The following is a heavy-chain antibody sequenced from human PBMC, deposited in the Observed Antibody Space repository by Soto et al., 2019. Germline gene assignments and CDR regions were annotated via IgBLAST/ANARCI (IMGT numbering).Heavy chain of an antibody. D-gene: IGHD3-16*01. CDR3: AKWLRGGSFYCDF. CDR1: GFTFDTYA. CDR2: VQSNHVT. Sequence: EVQILESGGGLVQPGGSLRLSCEASGFTFDTYAMSWVRQAPGKGLEWVALVQSNHVTYYAGSVRGRFTISRDNSRNTVYLQMDRLRVEETALYYCAKWLRGGSFYCDFWGQGALVTVSS. V-gene: IGHV3-23*01. J-gene: IGHJ4*02.